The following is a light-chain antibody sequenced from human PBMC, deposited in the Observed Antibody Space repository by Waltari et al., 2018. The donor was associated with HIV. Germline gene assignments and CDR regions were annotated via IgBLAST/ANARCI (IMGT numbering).Light chain of an antibody. V-gene: IGLV2-14*03. Sequence: QYALTQPASVSGSPGQSITISCTGTSSDVGGSASVSWYQQYPGKAPKLMIYDVIKRPAGVSRRFSGSKSRNTSSLSISGLRAEDEADDYCKSKTSGSNPGVFGTGTKVTVL. CDR3: KSKTSGSNPGV. CDR1: SSDVGGSAS. CDR2: DVI. J-gene: IGLJ1*01.